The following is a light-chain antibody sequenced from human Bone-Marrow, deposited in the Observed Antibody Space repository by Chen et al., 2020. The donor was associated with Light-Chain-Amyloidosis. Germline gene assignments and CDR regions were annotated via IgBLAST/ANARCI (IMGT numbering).Light chain of an antibody. J-gene: IGLJ3*02. Sequence: NFMLTQPHSVSESPGKTVIISCTRSSGRIATNYVQWYQQRPGSSPTTVIYEDYQIPSGVPDPFSGSIDRSSNSASLTISGLKTEDEADYYCQSYQGSSQGVFGGGTKLTVL. CDR3: QSYQGSSQGV. CDR2: EDY. CDR1: SGRIATNY. V-gene: IGLV6-57*01.